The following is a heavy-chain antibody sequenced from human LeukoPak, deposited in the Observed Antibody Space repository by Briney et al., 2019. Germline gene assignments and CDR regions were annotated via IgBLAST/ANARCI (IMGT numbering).Heavy chain of an antibody. CDR3: AKDSVERPKIWFGEFVYGMDV. CDR2: ISGSGGST. CDR1: GFTFSSYA. Sequence: GGSLRLSCAASGFTFSSYAMSWVRQAPGKGLEWVSAISGSGGSTYYADSVKGRFTISRDNSKNTLYLQMNSLRAEDTAVYYCAKDSVERPKIWFGEFVYGMDVWGQGTTVTVSS. D-gene: IGHD3-10*01. V-gene: IGHV3-23*01. J-gene: IGHJ6*02.